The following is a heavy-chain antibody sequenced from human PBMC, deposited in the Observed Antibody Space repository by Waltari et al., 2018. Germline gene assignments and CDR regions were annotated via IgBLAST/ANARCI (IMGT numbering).Heavy chain of an antibody. J-gene: IGHJ2*01. CDR2: ISGRTTYI. V-gene: IGHV3-21*01. Sequence: EVQLVESGGGLVRPGGSLRLSCVSSGFTFRDYTMSWVRHTPARGMERVSSISGRTTYINYADAVKGRFSSSRDQARTSLDLQMNSPQVEDTAVYYCTRGAREEVVVTYLDSKFDVWGRGTLVTVSS. CDR1: GFTFRDYT. CDR3: TRGAREEVVVTYLDSKFDV. D-gene: IGHD2-21*02.